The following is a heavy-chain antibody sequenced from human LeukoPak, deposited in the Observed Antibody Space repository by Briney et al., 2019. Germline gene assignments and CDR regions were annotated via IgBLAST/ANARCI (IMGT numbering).Heavy chain of an antibody. J-gene: IGHJ6*03. CDR2: ISSSGRTI. V-gene: IGHV3-48*03. CDR3: AREYYFYHMDG. CDR1: GFTFSSYE. Sequence: GGSLRLSCAASGFTFSSYEMNWVRQAPGKGLEWVSYISSSGRTIYYADSVKGRFTISRDNAENSLYMKMNSPRAEDKAVSYCAREYYFYHMDGWGEGTTVTVSS.